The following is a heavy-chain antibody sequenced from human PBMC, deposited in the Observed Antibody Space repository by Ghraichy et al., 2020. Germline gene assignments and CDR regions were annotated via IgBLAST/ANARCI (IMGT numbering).Heavy chain of an antibody. D-gene: IGHD1-14*01. J-gene: IGHJ4*02. Sequence: GGSLRLSCAASGFTFSGAWMSWVRLAPGRGLEWVGRIKSKPDGETTDYAAPVKGRFIVSRDDSENTVFLQMKSLKAEDTAVYFCAADLPDSVPYGLDYWGQGTPVTVSS. CDR2: IKSKPDGETT. V-gene: IGHV3-15*01. CDR3: AADLPDSVPYGLDY. CDR1: GFTFSGAW.